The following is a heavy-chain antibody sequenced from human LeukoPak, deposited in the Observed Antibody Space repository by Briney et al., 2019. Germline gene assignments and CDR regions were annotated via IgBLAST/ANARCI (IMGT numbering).Heavy chain of an antibody. CDR2: INPSGGST. V-gene: IGHV1-46*01. D-gene: IGHD3-10*01. Sequence: GASVKVSCKASGYTFTSYYMHWVRQAPGQGLEWMGIINPSGGSTSYAQKFQGRVTMTRDTSTSTVYMELSSLRSEDTAVYYCAREGGSGTYAPYYYMDVWGKGTTVTVSS. J-gene: IGHJ6*03. CDR3: AREGGSGTYAPYYYMDV. CDR1: GYTFTSYY.